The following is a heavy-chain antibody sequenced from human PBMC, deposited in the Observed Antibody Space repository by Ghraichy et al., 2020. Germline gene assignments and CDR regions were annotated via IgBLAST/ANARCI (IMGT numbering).Heavy chain of an antibody. D-gene: IGHD1-14*01. CDR3: ARLLRGGTINKIFDY. V-gene: IGHV4-39*01. Sequence: SETLSLTCTVSGGSIRSSSYYWGWIRQPPGKGLEWIGSIYYSGSTYYNPSLKSRVTISVDTSQTQFSLKLSSVTAADTAVYYCARLLRGGTINKIFDYWGQGTLVTVSS. J-gene: IGHJ4*02. CDR1: GGSIRSSSYY. CDR2: IYYSGST.